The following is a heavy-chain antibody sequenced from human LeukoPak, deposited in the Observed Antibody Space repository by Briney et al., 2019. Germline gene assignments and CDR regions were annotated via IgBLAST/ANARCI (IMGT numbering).Heavy chain of an antibody. CDR2: TSGTGGTT. CDR1: GFTFSNYA. D-gene: IGHD1-1*01. CDR3: AKEGGTTQGRYYYYMDV. J-gene: IGHJ6*03. V-gene: IGHV3-23*01. Sequence: GGSLRLSCAASGFTFSNYAMTWVRQAPGKGLEWVSSTSGTGGTTVYADSVKGRFTISRDNSKNTLYLQMNSLRAEDTAVYYCAKEGGTTQGRYYYYMDVRGKGTTVTVSS.